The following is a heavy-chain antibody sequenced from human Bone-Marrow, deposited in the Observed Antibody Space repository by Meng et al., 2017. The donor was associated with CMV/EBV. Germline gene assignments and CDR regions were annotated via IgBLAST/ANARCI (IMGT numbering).Heavy chain of an antibody. Sequence: FSRYWMHWVRHAPGQGLVWVSRINSDGSSTSYADSVKGRFTISRDKAKNTLYLQMNSLRAEDTAVYYCARAQPTYYYDSSGYTFDYWGQGTLVTVSS. CDR1: FSRYW. V-gene: IGHV3-74*01. CDR2: INSDGSST. CDR3: ARAQPTYYYDSSGYTFDY. D-gene: IGHD3-22*01. J-gene: IGHJ4*02.